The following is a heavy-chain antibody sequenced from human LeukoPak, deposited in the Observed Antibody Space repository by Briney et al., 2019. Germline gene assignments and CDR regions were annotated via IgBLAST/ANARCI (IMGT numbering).Heavy chain of an antibody. CDR3: AREYRGRDYPNYFDY. CDR2: ISYDGSNK. D-gene: IGHD4-17*01. J-gene: IGHJ4*02. CDR1: GFTFSSYA. Sequence: GGSPRLSCAASGFTFSSYAMHWVRQAPGKGLEWVAVISYDGSNKYCADSVKGRFTISRDNSKNTLYLQMNSLRAEDTAVYYCAREYRGRDYPNYFDYWGQGTLVTVSS. V-gene: IGHV3-30-3*01.